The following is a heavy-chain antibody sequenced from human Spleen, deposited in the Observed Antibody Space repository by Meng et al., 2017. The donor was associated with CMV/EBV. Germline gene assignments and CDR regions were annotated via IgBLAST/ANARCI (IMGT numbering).Heavy chain of an antibody. V-gene: IGHV4-34*01. D-gene: IGHD2-8*01. Sequence: GSLRLSCGVYGGSLTDYYWTWIRQPPGKGLEWIGEIHHSEGTNYNPSLKSRVTMSLDTSKIQFSLKVNSVTAADTAVYYCAKGYCTNGVCYHDAFDIWGQGTMVTVSS. J-gene: IGHJ3*02. CDR2: IHHSEGT. CDR1: GGSLTDYY. CDR3: AKGYCTNGVCYHDAFDI.